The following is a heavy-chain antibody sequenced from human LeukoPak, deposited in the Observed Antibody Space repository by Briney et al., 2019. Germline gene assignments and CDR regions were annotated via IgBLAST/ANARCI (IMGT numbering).Heavy chain of an antibody. CDR3: ARDPSTIFGVVKSFDI. CDR1: GFTFSSYS. D-gene: IGHD3-3*01. Sequence: PGGSLRLSCAVSGFTFSSYSMNWVRQAPGKGLEWVSSISSSSSYIYYADSVKGRFTISRDNAKNSLYLQMNSLRAEDTAVYYCARDPSTIFGVVKSFDIWGQGTMVTVSS. V-gene: IGHV3-21*01. J-gene: IGHJ3*02. CDR2: ISSSSSYI.